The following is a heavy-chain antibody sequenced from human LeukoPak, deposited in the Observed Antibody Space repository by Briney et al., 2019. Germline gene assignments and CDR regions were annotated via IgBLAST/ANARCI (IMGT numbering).Heavy chain of an antibody. CDR1: GGSIGSYY. CDR2: IYYSGST. D-gene: IGHD1-26*01. CDR3: ARREAPGHWFDP. Sequence: SETLSLTCTVSGGSIGSYYWSWIRQPPGKGLEWIGYIYYSGSTNYNPSLKSRVTISVDTSKNQFSLKLSPVTAADTAVYYCARREAPGHWFDPWGQGTLVTVSS. J-gene: IGHJ5*02. V-gene: IGHV4-59*08.